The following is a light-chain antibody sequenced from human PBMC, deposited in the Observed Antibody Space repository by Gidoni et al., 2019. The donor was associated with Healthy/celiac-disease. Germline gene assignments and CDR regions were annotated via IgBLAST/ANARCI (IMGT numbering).Light chain of an antibody. J-gene: IGKJ3*01. CDR1: QSISSY. CDR2: AAS. Sequence: DIQMTQSPSSLSASVGARVTITCRASQSISSYLNWYQQKPGKAPKLLIYAASSLQSGVPSRFSCSGSGTDFTLTISSLQPEDFATYYCQQSYSTPFTFGPGTKVDIK. V-gene: IGKV1-39*01. CDR3: QQSYSTPFT.